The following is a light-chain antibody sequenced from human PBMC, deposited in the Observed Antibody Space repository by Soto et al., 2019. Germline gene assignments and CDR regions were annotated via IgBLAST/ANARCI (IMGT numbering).Light chain of an antibody. V-gene: IGLV2-14*01. Sequence: QSVLTQPASVSWSPGQSITISCTGTRSHVGTYNYVSWYQLHPGKAPKLMVYEVSNRPSGVSNRFSGSKSGNTASLTISGLQAEDDDEYHCSSYTSSSTYVFGTGTKLTVL. CDR2: EVS. CDR3: SSYTSSSTYV. CDR1: RSHVGTYNY. J-gene: IGLJ1*01.